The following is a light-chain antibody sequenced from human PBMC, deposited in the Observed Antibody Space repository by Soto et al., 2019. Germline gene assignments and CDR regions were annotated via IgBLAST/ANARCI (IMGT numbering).Light chain of an antibody. CDR2: YDD. Sequence: QPVLTQPPSVSEAPRQRVTISCSGSSSNIGNNAVNWYQQVPGQAPKIVIYYDDLLTSGVSDRFSGSKSGTSASLAISALQSDDEADYYCAAWDDSLNAYVFGPVTKLTVL. J-gene: IGLJ1*01. CDR1: SSNIGNNA. V-gene: IGLV1-36*01. CDR3: AAWDDSLNAYV.